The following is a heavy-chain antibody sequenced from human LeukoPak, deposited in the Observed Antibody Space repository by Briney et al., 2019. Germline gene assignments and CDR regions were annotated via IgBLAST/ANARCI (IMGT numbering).Heavy chain of an antibody. CDR2: ITSSSTYV. Sequence: GGSLRLSCAASGFPFSKYTMNWVRRAPGKGLEWVSLITSSSTYVESADPVKGRFTISRDNAKNSLSLQMNSLRADDTAVYYCARDFGWGGALDIWGQGTMVTVSS. J-gene: IGHJ3*02. V-gene: IGHV3-21*01. CDR1: GFPFSKYT. CDR3: ARDFGWGGALDI. D-gene: IGHD6-19*01.